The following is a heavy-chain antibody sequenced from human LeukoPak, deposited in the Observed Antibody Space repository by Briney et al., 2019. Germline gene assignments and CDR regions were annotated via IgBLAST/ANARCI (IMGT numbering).Heavy chain of an antibody. J-gene: IGHJ3*02. CDR1: GFTFSIYW. Sequence: GWCLRLSCAASGFTFSIYWMHWVRRAPGKGLVWVSHFNSDGSYTTYADSVKGRFTISRDNAKNTLYLQMNSLRAEDTAVYYCARDSSYSTAIWGQGTMVTVSS. D-gene: IGHD3-22*01. CDR3: ARDSSYSTAI. V-gene: IGHV3-74*01. CDR2: FNSDGSYT.